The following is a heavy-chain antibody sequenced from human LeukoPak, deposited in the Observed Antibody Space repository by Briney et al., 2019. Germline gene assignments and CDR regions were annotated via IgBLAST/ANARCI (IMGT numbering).Heavy chain of an antibody. Sequence: GGSLRLSCAASGFTFSSYGMHWVRQAPGKGLEWVAVISYDGSNKHYADSVKGRFTISRDNSKNTLYLQMNSLRAEDTAVYYCAKPCGGDCYYGMDVWGQGTTVTVPS. J-gene: IGHJ6*02. D-gene: IGHD2-21*01. CDR1: GFTFSSYG. V-gene: IGHV3-30*18. CDR3: AKPCGGDCYYGMDV. CDR2: ISYDGSNK.